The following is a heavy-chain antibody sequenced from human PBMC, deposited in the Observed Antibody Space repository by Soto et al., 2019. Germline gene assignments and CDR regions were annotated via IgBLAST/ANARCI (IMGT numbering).Heavy chain of an antibody. J-gene: IGHJ6*02. CDR2: IIPIFGTA. Sequence: QVQLVQSGAEVKKPGSSVKVSCKASGGTFSSYAISWVRQAPGQGLEWMGGIIPIFGTANYAQKFQGRVTITADESTSTAYLELSSLRSEDTAVYYCSRDDVDTAMPYGMDVWGQGTTVTVSS. CDR1: GGTFSSYA. CDR3: SRDDVDTAMPYGMDV. V-gene: IGHV1-69*12. D-gene: IGHD5-18*01.